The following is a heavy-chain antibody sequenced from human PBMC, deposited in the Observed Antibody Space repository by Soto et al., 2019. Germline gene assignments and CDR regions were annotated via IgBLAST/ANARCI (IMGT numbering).Heavy chain of an antibody. D-gene: IGHD3-22*01. V-gene: IGHV3-15*01. CDR1: GFTFSNAW. CDR2: IKSKTDGGTT. J-gene: IGHJ3*02. CDR3: TTDLGYYDSSGYDAFDI. Sequence: GGSLRLSCAASGFTFSNAWMSWVRQAPGKGLEWVGRIKSKTDGGTTDYAAPVKGRFTISRDDSKNTLYLQMNILKTEDTAVYYCTTDLGYYDSSGYDAFDIWGQGTMVTVSS.